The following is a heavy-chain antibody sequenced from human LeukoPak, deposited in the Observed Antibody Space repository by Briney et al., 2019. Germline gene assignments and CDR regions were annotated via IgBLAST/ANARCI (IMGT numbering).Heavy chain of an antibody. CDR1: GYTFTDYY. J-gene: IGHJ6*02. V-gene: IGHV1-46*01. CDR3: ARDRVVVAATSGMDV. Sequence: ASVKVSCMTSGYTFTDYYMHWVRQAPGQGLEWMGIINPSGGSTSYAQKFQGRVTMTRDTSTSTVYMELSSLRSEDTAVYYCARDRVVVAATSGMDVWGQGTTVTVSS. D-gene: IGHD2-15*01. CDR2: INPSGGST.